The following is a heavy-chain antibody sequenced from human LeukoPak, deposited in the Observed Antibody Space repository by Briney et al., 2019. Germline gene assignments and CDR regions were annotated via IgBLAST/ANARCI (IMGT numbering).Heavy chain of an antibody. Sequence: GGSLRLSCAASGFTFSSYTMNWVRQAPGKGLEWVSLISSSSTYIYYGDSVKGRFTISRDNAKNSLYLQMNTLRAEDTAVYYCARDSGYDTHDAFDIWGQGTMVTVSS. V-gene: IGHV3-21*01. CDR2: ISSSSTYI. CDR1: GFTFSSYT. CDR3: ARDSGYDTHDAFDI. J-gene: IGHJ3*02. D-gene: IGHD5-12*01.